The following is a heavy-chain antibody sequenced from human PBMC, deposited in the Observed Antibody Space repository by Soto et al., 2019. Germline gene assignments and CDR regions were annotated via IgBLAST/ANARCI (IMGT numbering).Heavy chain of an antibody. CDR1: GYTFTSYG. D-gene: IGHD1-26*01. Sequence: GASVKVSCKASGYTFTSYGISWVRQAPGQGLEWMGWISAYNGNTNYAQKLQGRVTMTTDTSTSTAYMELRSLRSDDTAVYYCARWGKWELPRFHYYGMDVWGQGTTVTVSS. V-gene: IGHV1-18*01. J-gene: IGHJ6*02. CDR3: ARWGKWELPRFHYYGMDV. CDR2: ISAYNGNT.